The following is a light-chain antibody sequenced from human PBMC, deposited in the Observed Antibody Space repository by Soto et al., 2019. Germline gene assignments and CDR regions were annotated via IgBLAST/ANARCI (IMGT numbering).Light chain of an antibody. V-gene: IGKV3-15*01. CDR1: QSVSSN. CDR3: QQYNNWPRT. J-gene: IGKJ1*01. Sequence: EIVMTQSPATLSVSPGERATLSCRASQSVSSNLAWYQQKPGQAPRLLIYAASTRATGIPARFSGSGSGTEFTLTISSLQSEDFVVYYCQQYNNWPRTFGQGTKV. CDR2: AAS.